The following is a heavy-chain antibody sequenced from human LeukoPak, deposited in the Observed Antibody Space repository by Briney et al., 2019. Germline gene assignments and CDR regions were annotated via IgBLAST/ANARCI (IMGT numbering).Heavy chain of an antibody. J-gene: IGHJ5*02. Sequence: SETLSLTCTVSGGSISSYYWSWIRQPPGKGLEWIGYIYYSGSTNYNPSLKSRVTMSVDTSKNQFSLKLSSVTAADTAVYYCAREKRNWFDPWGQGTLVTVSS. V-gene: IGHV4-59*12. CDR1: GGSISSYY. CDR3: AREKRNWFDP. CDR2: IYYSGST.